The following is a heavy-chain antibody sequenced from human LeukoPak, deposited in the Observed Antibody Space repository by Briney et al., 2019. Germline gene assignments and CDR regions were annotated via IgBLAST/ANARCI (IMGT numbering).Heavy chain of an antibody. CDR2: ISGSADST. CDR3: AKGGYCSGGSCYLLGYYYYYMDV. J-gene: IGHJ6*03. CDR1: GFTFYNYG. D-gene: IGHD2-15*01. V-gene: IGHV3-23*01. Sequence: GGSLRLSCAASGFTFYNYGMSWVRQAPGKGLEWVSAISGSADSTYYADSVKGRFTISRDNSKNTLYLQMNSLRAEDTAVYFCAKGGYCSGGSCYLLGYYYYYMDVWGKGTTVTISS.